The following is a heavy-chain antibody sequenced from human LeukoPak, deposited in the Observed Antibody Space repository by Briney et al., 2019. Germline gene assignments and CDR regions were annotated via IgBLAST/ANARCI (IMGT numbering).Heavy chain of an antibody. D-gene: IGHD3-22*01. J-gene: IGHJ4*02. V-gene: IGHV3-48*01. Sequence: GGSLRLSCAASGFTFITYSMDWVRQAPGKGLEWVSYISSSSSTIYYADSVKGRFTISRDNAKNSLYLQMNSPRAEDTAVYYCARDKYYYDSSGYSSFDYWGQGTLVTVSS. CDR3: ARDKYYYDSSGYSSFDY. CDR1: GFTFITYS. CDR2: ISSSSSTI.